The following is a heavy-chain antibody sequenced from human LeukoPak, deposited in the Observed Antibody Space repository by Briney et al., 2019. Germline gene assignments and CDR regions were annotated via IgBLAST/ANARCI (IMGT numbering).Heavy chain of an antibody. CDR2: IYYSGST. Sequence: SETLSLTCTVSGGSISSYYWSWIRQPPGKGLEWIGYIYYSGSTNYNPSLKSRVTISVDTSKNQFSLKLSSVTTADTAVYYCARYYCSTTTCYYMDVWGKGTTVTVSS. CDR3: ARYYCSTTTCYYMDV. V-gene: IGHV4-59*01. D-gene: IGHD2-2*01. J-gene: IGHJ6*03. CDR1: GGSISSYY.